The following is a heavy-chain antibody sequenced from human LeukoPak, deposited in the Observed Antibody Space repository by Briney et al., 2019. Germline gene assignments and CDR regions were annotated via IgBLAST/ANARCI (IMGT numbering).Heavy chain of an antibody. Sequence: GGSLRLSCAASGFTFSAYAMTWVRQAPGQGLEWVSSIGSDNKPHYSESVTGRFAVSRDNSKNTLYLQMNSLRAEDTAVYYCAKETVVVVAASPDASDIWGQGTMVTVSS. D-gene: IGHD2-15*01. CDR1: GFTFSAYA. CDR2: IGSDNKP. J-gene: IGHJ3*02. CDR3: AKETVVVVAASPDASDI. V-gene: IGHV3-23*01.